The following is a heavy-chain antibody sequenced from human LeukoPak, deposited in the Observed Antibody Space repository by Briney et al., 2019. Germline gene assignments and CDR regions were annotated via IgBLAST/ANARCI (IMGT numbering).Heavy chain of an antibody. CDR1: AGSITSSSYY. V-gene: IGHV4-39*01. J-gene: IGHJ5*02. Sequence: PSETLSLTCTVSAGSITSSSYYWPRIRHPPRNPPQSIASIYYSGSTYYNPSLTSRVTISVDTSKNQFSLKLSSVTAADTAVYYCASGIAAAGRWVWFDPWGQETLVTVSS. D-gene: IGHD6-13*01. CDR3: ASGIAAAGRWVWFDP. CDR2: IYYSGST.